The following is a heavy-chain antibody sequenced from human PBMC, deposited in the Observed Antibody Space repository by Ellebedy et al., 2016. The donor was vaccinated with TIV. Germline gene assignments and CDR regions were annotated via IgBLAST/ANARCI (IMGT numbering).Heavy chain of an antibody. V-gene: IGHV3-48*04. Sequence: PGGSLRLSCAASGFTFSSYSINWVRQAPGKGLEWVSYISSSSSTIYYADSVKGRFTISRDNAKNSLYLQMNSLRAKDTAVYYCAKGRGGGSDSSAPRYYFDYWGLGTLVTVSS. D-gene: IGHD3-22*01. CDR3: AKGRGGGSDSSAPRYYFDY. CDR2: ISSSSSTI. J-gene: IGHJ4*02. CDR1: GFTFSSYS.